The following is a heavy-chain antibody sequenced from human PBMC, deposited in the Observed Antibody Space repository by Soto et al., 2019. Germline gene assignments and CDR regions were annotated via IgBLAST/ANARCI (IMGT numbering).Heavy chain of an antibody. Sequence: EVQLVESGGGLVKPGGSLRLSCAASGFTFSSYSMNWVRQAPGKGLEWVSSISSSSSYIYYADSVKGRFTISRDNAKNSLYLQMNSLIAEDTAVYYCARIAVAGINYYYYYMDVWGKGTTVTVSS. J-gene: IGHJ6*03. CDR2: ISSSSSYI. V-gene: IGHV3-21*01. D-gene: IGHD6-19*01. CDR1: GFTFSSYS. CDR3: ARIAVAGINYYYYYMDV.